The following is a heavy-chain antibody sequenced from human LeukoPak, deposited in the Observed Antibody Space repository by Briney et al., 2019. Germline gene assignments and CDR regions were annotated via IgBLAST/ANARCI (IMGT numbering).Heavy chain of an antibody. J-gene: IGHJ4*02. CDR3: ARDFGY. CDR2: ISVDGTNQ. Sequence: GGSLRLSCAASGYMFSNYAMNWVRQSADKGLEWVAIISVDGTNQQYADSVKGRFTISRDNSNNMLFLQMRSLRREDTAAYYCARDFGYWGQGTLVTVSS. D-gene: IGHD3-10*01. CDR1: GYMFSNYA. V-gene: IGHV3-30*04.